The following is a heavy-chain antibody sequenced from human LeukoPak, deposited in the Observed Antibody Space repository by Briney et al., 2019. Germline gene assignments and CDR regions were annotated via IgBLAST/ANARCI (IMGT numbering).Heavy chain of an antibody. CDR2: ISSSSSYI. CDR3: ARAGLNYDRYNWFDP. CDR1: GFTFSSYE. V-gene: IGHV3-21*06. Sequence: GGSLRLSCAASGFTFSSYEMNWVRQAPGKGLEWVSSISSSSSYICYADSVKGRFTISRDNSKNSLYLQMNSLRAEDTGLYYCARAGLNYDRYNWFDPWGQGTLVTVSS. D-gene: IGHD3-22*01. J-gene: IGHJ5*02.